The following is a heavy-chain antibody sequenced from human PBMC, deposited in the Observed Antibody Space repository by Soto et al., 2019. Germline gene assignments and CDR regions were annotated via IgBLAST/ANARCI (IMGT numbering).Heavy chain of an antibody. CDR1: GFTFSSYG. CDR2: IWYDGSNK. D-gene: IGHD3-10*01. V-gene: IGHV3-33*01. J-gene: IGHJ3*02. CDR3: AREMAPYYGSGSYSYDALDI. Sequence: GGSLRLSCAASGFTFSSYGMHWVRQAPGKGLEWVAVIWYDGSNKYYADSVKGRFTISRDNSKNTLYLQMNSLRAEDTAVYYCAREMAPYYGSGSYSYDALDIWGQGTMVTVSS.